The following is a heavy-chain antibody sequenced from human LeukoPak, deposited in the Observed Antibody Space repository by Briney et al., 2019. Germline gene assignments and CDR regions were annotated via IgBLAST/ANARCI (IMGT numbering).Heavy chain of an antibody. CDR3: ARALMDCSGGSCYSNYFDY. V-gene: IGHV1-24*01. CDR2: FDPEDGET. CDR1: GYTLTELS. Sequence: GASVKVSCKVSGYTLTELSMHWVRQAPGKGLEWMGGFDPEDGETIYAQKFQGRVTMTRDTSTSTVYMELSSLRSEDTAVYYCARALMDCSGGSCYSNYFDYWGQGTLVAVSS. J-gene: IGHJ4*02. D-gene: IGHD2-15*01.